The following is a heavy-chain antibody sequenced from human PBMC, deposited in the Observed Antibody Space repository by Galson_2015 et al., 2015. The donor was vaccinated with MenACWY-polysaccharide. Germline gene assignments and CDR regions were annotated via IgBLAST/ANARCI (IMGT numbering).Heavy chain of an antibody. D-gene: IGHD1-26*01. CDR1: GASISAYF. Sequence: TCTVSGASISAYFWSWIRQPAGKGMEWIGRMFTSGRTNYNPSLKSRVTMSVDTSNNQFSLKVTSVTAADTAVYYCARARGSPRGYGMDVWGQGTTVTVSS. V-gene: IGHV4-4*07. J-gene: IGHJ6*02. CDR3: ARARGSPRGYGMDV. CDR2: MFTSGRT.